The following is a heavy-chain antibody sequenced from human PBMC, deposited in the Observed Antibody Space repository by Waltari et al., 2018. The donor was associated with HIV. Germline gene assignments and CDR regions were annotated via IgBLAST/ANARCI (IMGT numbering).Heavy chain of an antibody. CDR1: GFPFSSYS. J-gene: IGHJ6*02. V-gene: IGHV3-21*01. D-gene: IGHD2-21*01. Sequence: EVQLVESGGGLVKPGGSLRLSCAASGFPFSSYSMNWVRQAPGKGLEWVSSISSSSSYIYYADSVKGRFTISRDNAKNSLYLQMNSLRAEDTAVYYCASLLQAPEYCGGDCPNPSVWGQGTTVTVSS. CDR3: ASLLQAPEYCGGDCPNPSV. CDR2: ISSSSSYI.